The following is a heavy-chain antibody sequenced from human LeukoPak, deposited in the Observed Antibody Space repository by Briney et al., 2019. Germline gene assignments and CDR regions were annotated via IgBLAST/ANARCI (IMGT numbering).Heavy chain of an antibody. Sequence: ETLSLTCTVSGGSISSYYWSWIRQPPGKGLEWIGYIYYSGSTNYNPSLKGRVTISVDTSKNQFSLKLSSVTAADTAVYYCAAGYCSSTSCLGGDWYFDLWGRGTLVTVSS. J-gene: IGHJ2*01. CDR3: AAGYCSSTSCLGGDWYFDL. V-gene: IGHV4-59*08. D-gene: IGHD2-2*01. CDR2: IYYSGST. CDR1: GGSISSYY.